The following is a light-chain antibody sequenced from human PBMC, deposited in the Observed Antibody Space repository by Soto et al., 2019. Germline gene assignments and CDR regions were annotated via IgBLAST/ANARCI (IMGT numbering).Light chain of an antibody. CDR1: RHVYINA. V-gene: IGKV3-20*01. CDR3: QQCGASPFT. CDR2: GAS. Sequence: VVLTQSPATLSLSPGDRATLSCRASRHVYINALGWNQQKPGRTPTLLIYGASTRATDIPDRFSATGSGTDFSLTISGVEPEDSAVYYCQQCGASPFTFGPGTRLEI. J-gene: IGKJ3*01.